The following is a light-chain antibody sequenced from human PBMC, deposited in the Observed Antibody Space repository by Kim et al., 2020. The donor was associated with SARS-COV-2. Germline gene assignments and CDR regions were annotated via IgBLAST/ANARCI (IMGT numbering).Light chain of an antibody. CDR3: QAWDSSTANVV. J-gene: IGLJ2*01. V-gene: IGLV3-1*01. CDR2: QDS. CDR1: KLGDKY. Sequence: PGQTASIPCSGDKLGDKYACWYQQKPGQSPVLVIYQDSKRPSGIPERFSGSNSGNTATLTISGTQAMDEADYYCQAWDSSTANVVFGGGTQLTVL.